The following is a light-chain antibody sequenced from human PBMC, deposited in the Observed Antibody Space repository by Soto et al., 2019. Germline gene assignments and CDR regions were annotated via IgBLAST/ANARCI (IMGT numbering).Light chain of an antibody. J-gene: IGKJ1*01. Sequence: IQMTQSPSSLSASVGDRVTITFRASQSISNFLNWYQQKPGKAPKLVIYAVSNLESGVPSRFSGSGSGTEFTLTISSLQPEDFATYSCQQSYGTPKTFGQGTKVDIK. CDR2: AVS. CDR1: QSISNF. V-gene: IGKV1-39*01. CDR3: QQSYGTPKT.